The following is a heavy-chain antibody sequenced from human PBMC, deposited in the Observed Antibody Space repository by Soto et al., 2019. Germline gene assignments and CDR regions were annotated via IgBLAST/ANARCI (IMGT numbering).Heavy chain of an antibody. J-gene: IGHJ5*02. CDR1: GGSIGSSSYY. CDR3: ARGPSIRSNWFDP. Sequence: PSETLSLTCSVSGGSIGSSSYYFGWIRQPPGKGLEWIGSLYYTGTTYYNSSLKSRVTISADKSQNQFSLKLSSVTAADTAVYYCARGPSIRSNWFDPWGQGTLVTVSS. CDR2: LYYTGTT. V-gene: IGHV4-39*07. D-gene: IGHD6-6*01.